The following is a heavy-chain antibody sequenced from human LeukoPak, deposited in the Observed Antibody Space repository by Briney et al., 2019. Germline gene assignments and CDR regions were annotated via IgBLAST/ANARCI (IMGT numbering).Heavy chain of an antibody. J-gene: IGHJ4*02. Sequence: PGRSLRLSCAASGFSFSTYGMHWVRQAPGKGLEWVAVISYDGNNKYYADSVKGRFSISRDSSKSTLYLQMNSLRAEDTAVYYCGGGWYFFDYWGQGTLVTVSS. CDR1: GFSFSTYG. V-gene: IGHV3-30*03. CDR3: GGGWYFFDY. D-gene: IGHD6-19*01. CDR2: ISYDGNNK.